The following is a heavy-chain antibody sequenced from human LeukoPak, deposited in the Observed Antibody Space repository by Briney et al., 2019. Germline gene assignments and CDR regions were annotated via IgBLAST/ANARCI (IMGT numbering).Heavy chain of an antibody. V-gene: IGHV3-23*01. CDR1: GFTFSSYA. J-gene: IGHJ4*02. CDR2: ISGSGGST. D-gene: IGHD3-9*01. Sequence: GGSLRLSCAASGFTFSSYAMSWVRQAPGKGLEWVSAISGSGGSTYYADSVKGRFPISRDNSKNTLYLQMNSLRAEDTAVYYCAKDTGLRYFDWKWDYWGQGTLVTVSS. CDR3: AKDTGLRYFDWKWDY.